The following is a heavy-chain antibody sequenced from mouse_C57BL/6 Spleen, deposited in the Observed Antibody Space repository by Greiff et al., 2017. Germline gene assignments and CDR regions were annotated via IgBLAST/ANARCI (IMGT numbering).Heavy chain of an antibody. CDR2: ISYSGST. D-gene: IGHD2-4*01. J-gene: IGHJ3*01. V-gene: IGHV3-1*01. CDR1: GYSITSGYD. Sequence: EVKLVESGPGMVKPSQSLSLTCTVTGYSITSGYDWHWIRHFPGNKLEWMGYISYSGSTNYNPSLKSRISITHDTSKNHFFLKLNSVTTEDTATYYCARDYDYDGAFAYWGQGTLVTVSA. CDR3: ARDYDYDGAFAY.